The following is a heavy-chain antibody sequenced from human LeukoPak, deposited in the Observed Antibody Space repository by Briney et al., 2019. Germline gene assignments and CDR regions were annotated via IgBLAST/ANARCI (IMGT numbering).Heavy chain of an antibody. CDR2: ISWDGGST. D-gene: IGHD3-3*01. J-gene: IGHJ4*02. CDR3: AKEARYYDFWSGYYSPYFDY. V-gene: IGHV3-43*01. CDR1: GFTFDDHT. Sequence: GGSLRLSCAASGFTFDDHTMHWVRQAPGKGLEWVSLISWDGGSTYYADSVKGRFTISRDNSKNSLYLQMNSLRTEDTALYYCAKEARYYDFWSGYYSPYFDYWGQGTLVTVSS.